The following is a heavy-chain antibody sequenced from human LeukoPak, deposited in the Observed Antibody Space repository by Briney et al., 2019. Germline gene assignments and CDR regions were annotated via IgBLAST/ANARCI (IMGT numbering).Heavy chain of an antibody. J-gene: IGHJ6*02. V-gene: IGHV3-74*01. CDR3: ERQVDPALVAGQYYYGMGV. D-gene: IGHD5-18*01. CDR2: IKSDGSST. CDR1: GFIFSSYW. Sequence: GGSLRLSCAASGFIFSSYWMHWVRQAPGKGLVWVSLIKSDGSSTSYADSVKGRFTISRDNAQNTLYLEMTSLRAEDTDVYYCERQVDPALVAGQYYYGMGVWGQGTTVTVSS.